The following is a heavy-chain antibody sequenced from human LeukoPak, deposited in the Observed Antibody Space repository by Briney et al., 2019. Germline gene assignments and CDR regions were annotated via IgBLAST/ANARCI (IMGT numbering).Heavy chain of an antibody. D-gene: IGHD3-22*01. J-gene: IGHJ4*02. V-gene: IGHV1-46*01. CDR1: GYTFTSYY. CDR2: INPSGGST. CDR3: ARATKLRSSGYYKYYFDY. Sequence: ASVKVSCKASGYTFTSYYMHWVRQAPGQGLEWMGIINPSGGSTSYAQKFQGRVTMTTDTSTSTAYMELRSLRSDDTAVYYCARATKLRSSGYYKYYFDYWGQGTLVTVSS.